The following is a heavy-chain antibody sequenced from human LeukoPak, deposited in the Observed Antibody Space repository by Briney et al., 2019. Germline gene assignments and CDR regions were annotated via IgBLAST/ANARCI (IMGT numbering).Heavy chain of an antibody. J-gene: IGHJ4*02. D-gene: IGHD5-18*01. Sequence: GGSLRLSCAASGFTFSSYAMSWVRQAPGKGLEWVSAISGSSGSTYYADSVKGRFTISRDNSKNTLYLQMNSLRAEDTAVYYCAKSWDTAMVSRYYFDYWGQGTLVTVSS. CDR2: ISGSSGST. V-gene: IGHV3-23*01. CDR3: AKSWDTAMVSRYYFDY. CDR1: GFTFSSYA.